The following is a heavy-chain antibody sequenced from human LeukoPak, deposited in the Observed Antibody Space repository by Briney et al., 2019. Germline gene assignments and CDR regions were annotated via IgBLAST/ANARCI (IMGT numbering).Heavy chain of an antibody. CDR2: IYMSGST. D-gene: IGHD7-27*01. Sequence: PSETLSLTCTVSGGSIRSGTDYWSWIRQPAGKGLEWIGRIYMSGSTDYNPSFKSRVTMSVDTSKNQVSLKLRSVTAADTAVYYCARVVWGGDFHYSLDVWGKGTTVIVSS. J-gene: IGHJ6*03. CDR1: GGSIRSGTDY. CDR3: ARVVWGGDFHYSLDV. V-gene: IGHV4-61*02.